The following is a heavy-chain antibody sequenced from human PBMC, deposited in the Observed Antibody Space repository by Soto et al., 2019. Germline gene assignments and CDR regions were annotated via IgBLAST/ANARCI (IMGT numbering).Heavy chain of an antibody. CDR2: IYPGDSDT. D-gene: IGHD6-19*01. J-gene: IGHJ4*02. V-gene: IGHV5-51*01. CDR1: GYSFTTYW. Sequence: PGACLKISCKGSGYSFTTYWIGWVRQMPGKGLEWMGIIYPGDSDTRYCPSFQGQVTISADKSISTAYLQWSSLKASETALYYCTRRLPYSSGWYFDYWGQGTLVTVSS. CDR3: TRRLPYSSGWYFDY.